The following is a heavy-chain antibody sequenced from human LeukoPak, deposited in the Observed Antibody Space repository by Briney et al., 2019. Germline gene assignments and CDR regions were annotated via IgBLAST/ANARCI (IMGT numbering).Heavy chain of an antibody. CDR3: AREVGS. CDR2: IYASGSS. Sequence: GGSLRLSCVASGFTVSSTYISWVRQAPGTGRKWLSVIYASGSSYYDDSVKGRFSVSRDNSKNTVYLQMNTLRVEDTGVYYCAREVGSWGQGALVTVSS. V-gene: IGHV3-66*01. CDR1: GFTVSSTY. J-gene: IGHJ5*02. D-gene: IGHD1-26*01.